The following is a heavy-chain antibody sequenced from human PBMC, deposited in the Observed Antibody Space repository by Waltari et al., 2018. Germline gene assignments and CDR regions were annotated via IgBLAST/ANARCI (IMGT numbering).Heavy chain of an antibody. CDR2: VHGSGRT. D-gene: IGHD2-15*01. CDR3: ARDRGRGLYLDT. J-gene: IGHJ5*02. Sequence: QLQLQESGPGLVKPSGTVSLSCAVSGDSVSSSYLWNWVRQSPQRGLERIGQVHGSGRTNYNPSFASRVTVSLDTSKNLFSLKVTSATAADTAVYYCARDRGRGLYLDTWGPGTLVTVSP. CDR1: GDSVSSSYL. V-gene: IGHV4-4*02.